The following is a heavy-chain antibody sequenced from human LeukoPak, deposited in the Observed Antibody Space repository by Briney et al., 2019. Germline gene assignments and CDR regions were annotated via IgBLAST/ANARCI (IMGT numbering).Heavy chain of an antibody. D-gene: IGHD3-10*01. V-gene: IGHV3-30*04. CDR2: ISYDGSNK. J-gene: IGHJ4*02. CDR3: AKDSSVYFVVRGVTLDY. CDR1: GFTFSSYA. Sequence: PGGSLRLSCAASGFTFSSYAMHWVRQAPGKGLEWVAVISYDGSNKYYADSVKGRFTISRDNSKNTLYLQMNSLRAEDTAVYYCAKDSSVYFVVRGVTLDYWGQGTLVTVSS.